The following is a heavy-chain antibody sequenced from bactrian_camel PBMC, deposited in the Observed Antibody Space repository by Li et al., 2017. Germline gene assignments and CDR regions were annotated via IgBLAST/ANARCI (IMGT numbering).Heavy chain of an antibody. CDR2: IDSDGSHS. CDR3: ATAPLGLYDTLSMYNY. D-gene: IGHD1*01. J-gene: IGHJ4*01. V-gene: IGHV3-2*01. CDR1: GFTFSSYY. Sequence: HVQLVESGGGLVQPGGSLRLSCAASGFTFSSYYITWVRQAPGKGLEWVTSIDSDGSHSYYSNSVNGRFTISRDNAKKTVILQMDSLRSEDTALYYCATAPLGLYDTLSMYNYWGQGTQVTVS.